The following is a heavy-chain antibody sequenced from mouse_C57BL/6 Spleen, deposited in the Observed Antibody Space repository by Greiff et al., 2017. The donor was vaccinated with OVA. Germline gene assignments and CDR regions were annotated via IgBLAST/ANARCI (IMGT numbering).Heavy chain of an antibody. V-gene: IGHV1-52*01. Sequence: QVQLQQPGAELVRPGSSVKLSCKASGYTFTSYWMHWVKQRPIQGLEWIGNIDPSDSETHYNQKFKDKATLTVDKSSSTAYMQLSSLTSEDSAVYYGARDGSSSGYFDYWGQGTTLTVSS. CDR1: GYTFTSYW. CDR2: IDPSDSET. J-gene: IGHJ2*01. CDR3: ARDGSSSGYFDY. D-gene: IGHD1-1*01.